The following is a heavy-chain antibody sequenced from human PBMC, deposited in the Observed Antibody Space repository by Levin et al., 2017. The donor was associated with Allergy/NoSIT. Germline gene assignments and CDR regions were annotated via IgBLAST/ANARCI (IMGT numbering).Heavy chain of an antibody. CDR3: AREELELLYFDY. Sequence: GGSLRLSCAASGFTFSSYAMHWVRQAPGKGLEWVAVISYDGSNKYYADSVKGRFTISRDNSKNTLYLQMNSLRAEDTAVYYCAREELELLYFDYWGQGTLVTVSS. D-gene: IGHD1-7*01. J-gene: IGHJ4*02. CDR1: GFTFSSYA. CDR2: ISYDGSNK. V-gene: IGHV3-30*04.